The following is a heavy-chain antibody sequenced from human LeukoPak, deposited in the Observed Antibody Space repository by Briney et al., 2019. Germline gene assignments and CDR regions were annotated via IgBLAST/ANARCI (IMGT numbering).Heavy chain of an antibody. J-gene: IGHJ4*02. D-gene: IGHD3/OR15-3a*01. V-gene: IGHV3-23*01. CDR2: MSGGGGST. CDR1: GFTFSNYA. CDR3: AKDRGVIFDSYFDY. Sequence: GGSQRLSCVVSGFTFSNYAMSWVRQAPGKGLEWVSAMSGGGGSTNYADSVKGRFTISRDNFKNTLYLQMNSLRAEDTAVYYCAKDRGVIFDSYFDYWGQGTLVTVSS.